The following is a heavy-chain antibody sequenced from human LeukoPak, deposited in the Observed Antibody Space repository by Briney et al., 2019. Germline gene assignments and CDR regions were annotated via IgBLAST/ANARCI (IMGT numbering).Heavy chain of an antibody. Sequence: GGSLRLSCAASRFTFSSYAMSWVRQAPGKGLEWVSAISGSGGSTYYADSVKGRFTISRGNSKNTLYLQMNSLRAEDTAVYYCAAGTVTTGRFDPWGQGTLVTVSS. CDR3: AAGTVTTGRFDP. J-gene: IGHJ5*02. CDR1: RFTFSSYA. V-gene: IGHV3-23*01. CDR2: ISGSGGST. D-gene: IGHD4-17*01.